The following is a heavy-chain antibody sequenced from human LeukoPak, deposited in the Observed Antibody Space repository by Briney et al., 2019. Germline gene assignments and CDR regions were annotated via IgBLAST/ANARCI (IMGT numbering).Heavy chain of an antibody. V-gene: IGHV4-34*01. D-gene: IGHD2-15*01. CDR2: INQSGST. CDR1: GGSFRGYY. Sequence: KASETLSLTCAVYGGSFRGYYWSWIRQPPGKGLEGIGEINQSGSTNYNPSLKSRVTISVDTSKNQFSLKLSSVTAADTAVYYCARVQGYCSGGSCWRGYYYFDYWGQGTLVTVSS. J-gene: IGHJ4*02. CDR3: ARVQGYCSGGSCWRGYYYFDY.